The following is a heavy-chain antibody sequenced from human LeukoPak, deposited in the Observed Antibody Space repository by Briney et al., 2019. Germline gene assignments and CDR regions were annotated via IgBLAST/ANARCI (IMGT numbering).Heavy chain of an antibody. CDR1: GFTFSTYI. CDR2: ISGGGGST. J-gene: IGHJ4*02. CDR3: AKGGYYFDS. Sequence: GGSLRLSCAASGFTFSTYIMNWVRQAPGKGLEWDSGISGGGGSTYYVASVKGRFTISRDNSKDTLYLQMSSLRAEDTAVYYCAKGGYYFDSWGQGTLVTVSS. V-gene: IGHV3-23*01.